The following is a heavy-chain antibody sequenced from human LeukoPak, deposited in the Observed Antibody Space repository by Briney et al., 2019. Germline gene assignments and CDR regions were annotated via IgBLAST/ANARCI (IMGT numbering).Heavy chain of an antibody. Sequence: PGGSLRLSCAASGFTFSSYGMHWVRQAPGKGLEWVAVISYDGSNKYYADSVKGRFTISRDNSKNTLYLQMNSLRAEDTAVYYCAKSAVTTLIYYYGMDVWGQGTTVTVSS. J-gene: IGHJ6*02. CDR2: ISYDGSNK. D-gene: IGHD4-17*01. V-gene: IGHV3-30*18. CDR1: GFTFSSYG. CDR3: AKSAVTTLIYYYGMDV.